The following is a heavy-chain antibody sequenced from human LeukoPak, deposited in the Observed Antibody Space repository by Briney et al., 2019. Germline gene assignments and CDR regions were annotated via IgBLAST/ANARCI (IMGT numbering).Heavy chain of an antibody. Sequence: GASVKVSCRASGYTFTSYGISWVRQAPGQGLEWMGWISAYNGNTNYAQKLQGRVTMTTDTSTSTAYMELRSLRSDDTAVYYCARGNVPAAPRGRKGVGYWFDPWGQGTLVTVSS. CDR1: GYTFTSYG. CDR2: ISAYNGNT. D-gene: IGHD2-2*01. V-gene: IGHV1-18*01. CDR3: ARGNVPAAPRGRKGVGYWFDP. J-gene: IGHJ5*02.